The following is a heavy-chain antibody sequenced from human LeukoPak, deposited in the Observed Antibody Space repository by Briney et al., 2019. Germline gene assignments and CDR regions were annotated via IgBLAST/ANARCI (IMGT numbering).Heavy chain of an antibody. J-gene: IGHJ4*02. D-gene: IGHD2-2*01. CDR1: GGSISSSSYY. V-gene: IGHV4-39*01. CDR3: AGTYCSSTSCYTDY. Sequence: SETLSLTCTVSGGSISSSSYYWGWIRQPPGTGLEWIGSIYYSGSTYYNPSLKSRVTISVDTSKNQFSLKLSSVTAADTAVYYCAGTYCSSTSCYTDYWGQGTLVTVSS. CDR2: IYYSGST.